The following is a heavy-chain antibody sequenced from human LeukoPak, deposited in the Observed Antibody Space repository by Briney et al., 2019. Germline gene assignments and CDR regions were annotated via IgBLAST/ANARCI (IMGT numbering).Heavy chain of an antibody. Sequence: SETLSLTCTVSGGSISSGSYYWSWIRQPAGKGLEWLGRIYTSGSTNYNPSLKSRVTISVDTSKNQFSLKLNSVTAADTAVYYCARDDGYSSSWSHTFDYWGQGTLVTVSS. V-gene: IGHV4-61*02. CDR1: GGSISSGSYY. D-gene: IGHD6-13*01. J-gene: IGHJ4*02. CDR3: ARDDGYSSSWSHTFDY. CDR2: IYTSGST.